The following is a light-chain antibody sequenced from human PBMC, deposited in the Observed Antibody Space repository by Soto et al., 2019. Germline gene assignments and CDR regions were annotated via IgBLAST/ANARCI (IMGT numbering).Light chain of an antibody. J-gene: IGLJ2*01. Sequence: QSALTQPRSVSGSPGQSVTIFCTGTSSDVGAYNYVSWYQQHPGKVPKVMIYDVINRPSGVSDRFSGSKSGNTASLTISGLQAEDEADYYCCSYAGSYTLIFGGGTKLTVL. V-gene: IGLV2-11*01. CDR1: SSDVGAYNY. CDR3: CSYAGSYTLI. CDR2: DVI.